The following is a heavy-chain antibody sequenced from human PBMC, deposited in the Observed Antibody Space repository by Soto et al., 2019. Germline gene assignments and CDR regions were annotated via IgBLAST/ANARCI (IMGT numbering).Heavy chain of an antibody. J-gene: IGHJ5*02. CDR1: GGTFSSYA. Sequence: VRLVQSGAEVKEPGSSVKVSCKASGGTFSSYAISWVRQAPGQGLEWMGGIIPIFETANYAQKFQGRVTITADESTSTAYMELSSLRSEDTAVYYCAKEELSGSRTPDPWGQGTLVTVSS. V-gene: IGHV1-69*12. D-gene: IGHD1-26*01. CDR2: IIPIFETA. CDR3: AKEELSGSRTPDP.